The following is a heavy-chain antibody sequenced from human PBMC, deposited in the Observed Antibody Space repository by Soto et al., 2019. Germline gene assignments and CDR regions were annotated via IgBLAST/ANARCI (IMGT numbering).Heavy chain of an antibody. V-gene: IGHV1-3*01. J-gene: IGHJ2*01. CDR2: INAGNGNT. CDR3: AREDYGGNSGDAFDIWYLGL. Sequence: ASVKVSCKASGYTFTSYAMHWVRQAPGQRLEWMGWINAGNGNTKYSQKFQGRVTITRDTSASTAYMELSSLRSEDTAVYYCAREDYGGNSGDAFDIWYLGLWGRGTLVTVSS. CDR1: GYTFTSYA. D-gene: IGHD4-17*01.